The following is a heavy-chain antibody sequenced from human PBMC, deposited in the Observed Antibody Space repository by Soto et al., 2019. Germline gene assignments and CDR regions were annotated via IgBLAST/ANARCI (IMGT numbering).Heavy chain of an antibody. J-gene: IGHJ4*02. V-gene: IGHV3-21*01. CDR2: ISSSSSYI. D-gene: IGHD1-26*01. Sequence: GGSLRLSCAASGFTFSSYSMNWVRQAPGKGLEWVSSISSSSSYIYYADSVKGRFTISRDNAKNSLYLQMNSLRAEDTAVYYCARDNGGKVGAFDYWGQGTLVTVSS. CDR3: ARDNGGKVGAFDY. CDR1: GFTFSSYS.